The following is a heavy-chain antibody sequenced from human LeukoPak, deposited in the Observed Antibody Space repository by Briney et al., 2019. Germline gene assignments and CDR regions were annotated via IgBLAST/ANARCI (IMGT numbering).Heavy chain of an antibody. D-gene: IGHD3-10*01. CDR1: GFTFSSYA. J-gene: IGHJ5*02. Sequence: GSLRLSCAASGFTFSSYAMSWVRQAPGKGLEWVSAISGSGGSTYYADSVKGRFTISRDNSKNTLYLQMNSLRAEDTAVYYCAKDRYGSGARKTNWFDPWGQGTLVTVSS. CDR2: ISGSGGST. V-gene: IGHV3-23*01. CDR3: AKDRYGSGARKTNWFDP.